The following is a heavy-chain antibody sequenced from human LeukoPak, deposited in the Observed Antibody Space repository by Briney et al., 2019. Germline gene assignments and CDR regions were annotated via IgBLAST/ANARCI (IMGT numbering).Heavy chain of an antibody. CDR1: RGSISIYY. D-gene: IGHD6-19*01. CDR2: IYYTGST. Sequence: SETLSPTCTVSRGSISIYYWGWIRQPPGKGLEWIGYIYYTGSTNYNPSLKSRVTISVDTSKNQFSLKLSSVTAADTAVYYCARRSADSSGWYFDSWGQGTLVTVSS. CDR3: ARRSADSSGWYFDS. V-gene: IGHV4-59*08. J-gene: IGHJ4*02.